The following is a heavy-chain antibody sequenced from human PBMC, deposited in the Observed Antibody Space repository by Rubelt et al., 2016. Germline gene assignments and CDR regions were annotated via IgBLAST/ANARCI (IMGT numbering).Heavy chain of an antibody. V-gene: IGHV4-34*01. D-gene: IGHD3-10*01. CDR2: VYSSGST. J-gene: IGHJ4*02. CDR3: ARDPRYHGSGSPFDY. Sequence: QEPLQQWGTGLLKPSETLSLTCAVYDGSFRGYYWGWIRQPPGKGLEWIGYVYSSGSTYYNPSLKNRVTISVDTSKNQFSLKLTSGTAADTAVYYCARDPRYHGSGSPFDYWGQGTLVTVSS. CDR1: DGSFRGYY.